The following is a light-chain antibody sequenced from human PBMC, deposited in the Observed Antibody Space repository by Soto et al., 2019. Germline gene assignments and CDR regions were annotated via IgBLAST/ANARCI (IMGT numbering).Light chain of an antibody. V-gene: IGLV1-51*02. CDR3: GTWDSSLSGVV. CDR2: ENN. Sequence: QSVLTQPPSVSAAPGQKVTISCSGSSSNIGNNYVSWYQQLPGTAPKLLIYENNKRPSGIPDRFSGSKSGTSATLVVTGLQTGDEADDYCGTWDSSLSGVVFGGGTKVTVL. CDR1: SSNIGNNY. J-gene: IGLJ2*01.